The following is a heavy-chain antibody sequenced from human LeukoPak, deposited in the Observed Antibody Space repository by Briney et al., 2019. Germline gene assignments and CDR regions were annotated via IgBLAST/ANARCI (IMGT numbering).Heavy chain of an antibody. CDR3: SRSSTTGGRWFDP. CDR2: IYYSGST. J-gene: IGHJ5*02. V-gene: IGHV4-39*01. Sequence: SETLSLTCTVSGGSISSSSYYWGWIRQPPGKGLEWIGSIYYSGSTYYNPSLKSRVTISVDASKNQFSLKLSSVTAADTAVYYCSRSSTTGGRWFDPWGQGTLVTVSS. D-gene: IGHD2-2*01. CDR1: GGSISSSSYY.